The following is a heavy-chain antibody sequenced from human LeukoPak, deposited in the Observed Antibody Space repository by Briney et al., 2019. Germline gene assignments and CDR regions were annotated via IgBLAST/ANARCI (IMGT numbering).Heavy chain of an antibody. CDR1: GGSISSYY. J-gene: IGHJ4*02. CDR2: IYYSGST. V-gene: IGHV4-59*08. D-gene: IGHD6-19*01. CDR3: ARQQWPSKPFDY. Sequence: SETLSLTCTVPGGSISSYYWSWIRQPPGKGLEWIGYIYYSGSTNYNPSLKSRVTISVDTSKNQFSLKLSSVTAADTAVYYCARQQWPSKPFDYWGQGTLVTVSS.